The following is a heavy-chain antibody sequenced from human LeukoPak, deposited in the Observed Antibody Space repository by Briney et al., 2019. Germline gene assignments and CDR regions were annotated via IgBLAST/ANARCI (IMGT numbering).Heavy chain of an antibody. CDR3: AGTSYYDFWSGYYFSSYFDY. J-gene: IGHJ4*02. Sequence: PSETLSLTCTVSGGSISSSSYYWGWIRQPPGKGLEWIGSIHYSGSTYYNPSLKSRVTISVDTSKNQFSLKLSSVTAADTAVYYCAGTSYYDFWSGYYFSSYFDYWGQGTLVTVSS. D-gene: IGHD3-3*01. CDR1: GGSISSSSYY. CDR2: IHYSGST. V-gene: IGHV4-39*01.